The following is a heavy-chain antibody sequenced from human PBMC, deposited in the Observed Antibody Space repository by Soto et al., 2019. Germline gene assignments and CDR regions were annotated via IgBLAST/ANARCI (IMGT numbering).Heavy chain of an antibody. J-gene: IGHJ6*02. V-gene: IGHV4-59*01. CDR3: ARSGIPRGIYCSSTSCPIYGMDV. D-gene: IGHD2-2*01. Sequence: PSETLSLTCTVSGGSISSYYWSWIRQPPGKRLEWIGYIYYSGSTNYNPSLKSRVTISVDTSKNQFSLKLSSVTAADTAVYYCARSGIPRGIYCSSTSCPIYGMDVWGQGTTVTVSS. CDR1: GGSISSYY. CDR2: IYYSGST.